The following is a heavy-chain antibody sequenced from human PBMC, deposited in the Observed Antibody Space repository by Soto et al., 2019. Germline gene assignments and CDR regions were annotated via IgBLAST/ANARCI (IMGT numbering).Heavy chain of an antibody. CDR3: ARDLVYSSSSARGY. D-gene: IGHD6-6*01. CDR2: ISYDGSNK. J-gene: IGHJ4*02. V-gene: IGHV3-30-3*01. Sequence: GGSLRLSCAASGFTFSSYAMRWVRQAPGKGLEWVAVISYDGSNKYYADSVKGRFTISRDNSKNTLYLQMNSLRAEDTAVYYCARDLVYSSSSARGYWGQGTLVTVSS. CDR1: GFTFSSYA.